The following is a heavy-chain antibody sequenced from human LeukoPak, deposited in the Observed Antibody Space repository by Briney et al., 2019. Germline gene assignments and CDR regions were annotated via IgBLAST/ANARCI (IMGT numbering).Heavy chain of an antibody. D-gene: IGHD2-2*01. Sequence: GGSLRLSCAASGFTVSSNYMNWVRQAPGKGLEWVSVIYSGGTTYYADSVRGRFTISRDNSKNTPYLQMNSLRAEDTAVYYCARAGGSIKPFDYWGQGTLVTVSS. CDR2: IYSGGTT. J-gene: IGHJ4*02. CDR3: ARAGGSIKPFDY. V-gene: IGHV3-53*01. CDR1: GFTVSSNY.